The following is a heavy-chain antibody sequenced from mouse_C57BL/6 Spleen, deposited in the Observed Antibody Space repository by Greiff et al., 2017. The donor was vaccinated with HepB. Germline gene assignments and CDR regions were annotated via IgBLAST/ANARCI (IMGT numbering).Heavy chain of an antibody. CDR2: INYDGSST. CDR1: GFTFSDYY. Sequence: DVKLVESEGGLVQPGSSMKLSCTASGFTFSDYYMAWVRQVPEKGLEWVANINYDGSSTYYLDSLKSRFIISRDNAKNILYLQMSSLKSEDTATYYCAREDYSTHFDVWGTGTTVTVSS. J-gene: IGHJ1*03. CDR3: AREDYSTHFDV. V-gene: IGHV5-16*01. D-gene: IGHD2-5*01.